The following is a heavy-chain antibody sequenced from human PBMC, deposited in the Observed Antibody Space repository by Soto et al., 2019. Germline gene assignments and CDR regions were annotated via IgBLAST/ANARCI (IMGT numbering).Heavy chain of an antibody. CDR3: ARGDFLEYSSSYLDY. D-gene: IGHD6-6*01. Sequence: LSLTCAVYGGSFSGYYWSWIRQPPGKGLEWIGEINHSGSTNYNPSLKSRVTISVDTSKNQFSLELSSVTAADTAVYYCARGDFLEYSSSYLDYWGQGTLVTVSS. V-gene: IGHV4-34*01. CDR1: GGSFSGYY. CDR2: INHSGST. J-gene: IGHJ4*02.